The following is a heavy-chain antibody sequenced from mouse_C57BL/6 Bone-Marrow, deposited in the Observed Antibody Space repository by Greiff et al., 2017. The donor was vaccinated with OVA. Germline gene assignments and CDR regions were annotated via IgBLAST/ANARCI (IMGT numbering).Heavy chain of an antibody. V-gene: IGHV2-5*01. J-gene: IGHJ4*01. CDR2: IWRGGST. Sequence: VQVVESGPGLVQPSQSLSITCTVSGFSLTSYGVHWVRQSPGKGLEWLGVIWRGGSTDYNAAFMSRLSITKDNSKSQVFFKMNSLQADDTAIYYCAKRSNRDYYAMDYWGQGTSVTVSS. CDR1: GFSLTSYG. CDR3: AKRSNRDYYAMDY. D-gene: IGHD2-5*01.